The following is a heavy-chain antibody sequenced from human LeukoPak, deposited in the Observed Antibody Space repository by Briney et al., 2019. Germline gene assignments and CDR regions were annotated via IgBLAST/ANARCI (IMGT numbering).Heavy chain of an antibody. Sequence: SETLSLTCTVSGGSISSYYWSWIRQPPGKGLEWIGEINHSGRTNYNPSLKSRVTISVDTSKNQFSLKLSSVTAADTAVYYCARAKYLEAAAGTLVGRDYWGQGTLVTVSS. D-gene: IGHD6-13*01. CDR1: GGSISSYY. CDR3: ARAKYLEAAAGTLVGRDY. CDR2: INHSGRT. J-gene: IGHJ4*02. V-gene: IGHV4-34*01.